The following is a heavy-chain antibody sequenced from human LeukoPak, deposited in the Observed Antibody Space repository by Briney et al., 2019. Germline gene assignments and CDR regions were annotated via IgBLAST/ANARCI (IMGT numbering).Heavy chain of an antibody. V-gene: IGHV3-23*01. J-gene: IGHJ3*02. Sequence: GGSLRLSCAAPGFTFSSYAMSWVRHAPGKGLEWVSAISGSGGSTYYADSVKGRFPISRDNSKNTLYLQMNSLRAEDTAVYYCAKVIAAASDAFDIWGQGTMVTVSS. CDR1: GFTFSSYA. CDR3: AKVIAAASDAFDI. CDR2: ISGSGGST. D-gene: IGHD6-13*01.